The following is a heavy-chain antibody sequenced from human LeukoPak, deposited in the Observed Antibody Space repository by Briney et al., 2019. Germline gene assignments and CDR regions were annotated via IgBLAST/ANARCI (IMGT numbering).Heavy chain of an antibody. CDR2: LYTTGST. V-gene: IGHV4-4*07. Sequence: PSETLSLTCTVSGGSIGSYYWSWIRQPAGKGLEWIGRLYTTGSTNYNPSLKSRVTMSVDTSKNQFSLKLSSVTAADTAVYYCARGTYYYDSSGYEAFDFWGQGTMVTVSS. CDR3: ARGTYYYDSSGYEAFDF. CDR1: GGSIGSYY. J-gene: IGHJ3*01. D-gene: IGHD3-22*01.